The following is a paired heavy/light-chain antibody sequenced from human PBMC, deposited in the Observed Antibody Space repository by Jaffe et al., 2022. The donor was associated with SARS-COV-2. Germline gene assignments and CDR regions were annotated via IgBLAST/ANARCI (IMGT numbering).Light chain of an antibody. CDR2: DAS. Sequence: EIVLTQSPATLSLSPGERATLSCRASQRVSGSLAWYLQKPGQAPRLLIYDASNRAPGIPARFSGSGSGTDFSLTISSLEPEDFAVYYCQQRSNLMYTFGQGTKLEIK. CDR1: QRVSGS. V-gene: IGKV3-11*01. J-gene: IGKJ2*01. CDR3: QQRSNLMYT.
Heavy chain of an antibody. J-gene: IGHJ3*02. V-gene: IGHV3-7*01. CDR2: IKEDGREK. CDR3: AREMTRFGGIMVIWEHAFDI. D-gene: IGHD3-16*01. CDR1: GFTFSNYW. Sequence: EVQLVESGGGLVQPGGSLRLSCAASGFTFSNYWMSWVRQAPGKGLEWVANIKEDGREKYYVDSVKGRFIISRDNAKNTLALQVNSLRAEDTAVYHCAREMTRFGGIMVIWEHAFDIWGQGTMVSVSS.